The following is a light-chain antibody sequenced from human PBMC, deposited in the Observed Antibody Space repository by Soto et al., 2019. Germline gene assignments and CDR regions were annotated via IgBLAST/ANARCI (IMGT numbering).Light chain of an antibody. Sequence: EIVMTQSPATLSLSPEERATLSCRASQSISSSLAWYQQKPGQPPRLLIYDASNRAAGIPARFSGSGSGTDFILTISSLEPEDFAVYYCQQRSNWPPLTFGGGTKVEIK. J-gene: IGKJ4*01. V-gene: IGKV3-11*01. CDR2: DAS. CDR3: QQRSNWPPLT. CDR1: QSISSS.